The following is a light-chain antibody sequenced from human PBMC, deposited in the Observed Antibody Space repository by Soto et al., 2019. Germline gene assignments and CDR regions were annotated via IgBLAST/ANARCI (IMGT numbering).Light chain of an antibody. J-gene: IGKJ5*01. Sequence: EIVLTQSPGTLSLSPGERATLSCRASQSVTSSYLAWYQQKPGHAPRLLIYGASSRATGIPDRFSGSGSGTDFTLTISRLEPEDFVVYYCQQYGSSPITFGQGTRLEIK. V-gene: IGKV3-20*01. CDR3: QQYGSSPIT. CDR1: QSVTSSY. CDR2: GAS.